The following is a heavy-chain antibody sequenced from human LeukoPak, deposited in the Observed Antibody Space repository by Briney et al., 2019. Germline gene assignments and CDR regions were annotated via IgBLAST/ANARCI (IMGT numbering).Heavy chain of an antibody. J-gene: IGHJ4*02. CDR2: ISSSSSSI. CDR3: ARGGAARPDY. CDR1: GFTFSNYG. D-gene: IGHD6-6*01. V-gene: IGHV3-48*01. Sequence: PGGSLRLSSAASGFTFSNYGMDWVRQAPGKGLEWVSYISSSSSSIYYADSVKGRFTISRDNAKNSLFLQMNSLRAEDTAVYYCARGGAARPDYWGQGTLVTISS.